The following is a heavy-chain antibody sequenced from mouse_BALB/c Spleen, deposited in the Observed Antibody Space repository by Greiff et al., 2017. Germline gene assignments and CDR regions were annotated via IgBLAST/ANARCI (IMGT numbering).Heavy chain of an antibody. V-gene: IGHV5-4*02. CDR2: ISDGGSYT. J-gene: IGHJ4*01. CDR1: GFTFSDYY. CDR3: ARDGANAMDY. Sequence: EVQLVESGGGLVKPGGSLKLSCAASGFTFSDYYMYWVRQTPEKRLEWVATISDGGSYTYYPDSVKGRFTISRDNAKNNLYLQMSSLKSEDTAMYYCARDGANAMDYWGQGTSVTVSS.